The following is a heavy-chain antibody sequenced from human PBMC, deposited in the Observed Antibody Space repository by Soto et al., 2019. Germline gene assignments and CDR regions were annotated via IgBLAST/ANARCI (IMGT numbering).Heavy chain of an antibody. CDR2: IYWADDK. CDR3: AHSRRPKDYYDSSGQDAFDI. V-gene: IGHV2-5*02. Sequence: QITLKESGPTLVKPTQTLTLTCTFSGFSLSTSGVGVGWIRQPPGKALEWLALIYWADDKRYSPSLKSRLTITKDTSTNQEVRTMTNMDPVDTATYYCAHSRRPKDYYDSSGQDAFDIWGQGTMVTVSS. D-gene: IGHD3-22*01. J-gene: IGHJ3*02. CDR1: GFSLSTSGVG.